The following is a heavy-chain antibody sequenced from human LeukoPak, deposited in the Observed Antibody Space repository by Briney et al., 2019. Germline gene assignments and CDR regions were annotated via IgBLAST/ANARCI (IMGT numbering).Heavy chain of an antibody. CDR1: GFVVSSNY. J-gene: IGHJ3*02. V-gene: IGHV3-53*01. CDR2: IYTGGST. Sequence: GGSLRLSCAASGFVVSSNYMSWVRQTPGKGLEWVSVIYTGGSTYYADSVKGRFTISRDKSKNTLYLQMNSLRAEDTAVYFCARDPTIGTSWDAFDIWGQGTMVTVSS. D-gene: IGHD2-8*01. CDR3: ARDPTIGTSWDAFDI.